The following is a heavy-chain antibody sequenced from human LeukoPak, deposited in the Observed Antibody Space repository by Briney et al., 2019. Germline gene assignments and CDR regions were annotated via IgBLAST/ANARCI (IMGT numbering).Heavy chain of an antibody. V-gene: IGHV3-48*03. CDR3: ARSTAVAGEYYFDY. D-gene: IGHD6-19*01. CDR1: GYTFSGYE. J-gene: IGHJ4*02. CDR2: ISSSGSTI. Sequence: GGSLRLSCAASGYTFSGYEMNWVRQAPGKGLEWVSYISSSGSTIYYADSVKGRFTISRDNAKNSLYLQMNSLRAEDTAVYYCARSTAVAGEYYFDYWGQGTPVTVSS.